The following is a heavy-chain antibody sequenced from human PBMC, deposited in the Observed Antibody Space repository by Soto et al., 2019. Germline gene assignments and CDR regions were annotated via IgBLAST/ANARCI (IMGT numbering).Heavy chain of an antibody. CDR3: ARERRGSYCSSTSCFFDY. J-gene: IGHJ4*02. CDR1: GGTFSTSG. D-gene: IGHD2-2*01. Sequence: QVQLVQSGAEVKKPGSSVKVSCKASGGTFSTSGINWVRQAPGQGLEWKGGIIPIFGTANYAQKIQGRVTITADESTSTAYMELSSLKSEDTAVYFCARERRGSYCSSTSCFFDYWGQGTLVTVSS. CDR2: IIPIFGTA. V-gene: IGHV1-69*01.